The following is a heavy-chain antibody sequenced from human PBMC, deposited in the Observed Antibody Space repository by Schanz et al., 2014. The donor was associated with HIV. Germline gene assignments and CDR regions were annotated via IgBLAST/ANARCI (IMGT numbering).Heavy chain of an antibody. D-gene: IGHD2-2*01. J-gene: IGHJ5*01. Sequence: QVQLVQSGAEVKRPGASVKVTCKASGYTFTDYFIHWVRQAPGQGLEWMGWINPNSGGTNSAQKFQGRVTMSMDTSISTAYMEVRSLRSDDTAVYYCAKSRFQLHWFDSWGQGTLVTVSS. V-gene: IGHV1-2*02. CDR2: INPNSGGT. CDR3: AKSRFQLHWFDS. CDR1: GYTFTDYF.